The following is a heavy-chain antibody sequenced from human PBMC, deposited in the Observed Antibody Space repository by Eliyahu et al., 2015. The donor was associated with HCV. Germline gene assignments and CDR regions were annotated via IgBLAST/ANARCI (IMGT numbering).Heavy chain of an antibody. CDR2: IQHSGGG. J-gene: IGHJ4*02. V-gene: IGHV4-34*01. Sequence: QVQLKQWGAGLLKPSETLSLTCAVYGGSFTGYYWTWIRQPPGRGLEWIGKIQHSGGGAYNPSVKGRVTLSVDASKKQFSLKLNSVTAADTAVYYCARVVYCSGGECNINFENWGQGTLVTVSS. D-gene: IGHD2-15*01. CDR1: GGSFTGYY. CDR3: ARVVYCSGGECNINFEN.